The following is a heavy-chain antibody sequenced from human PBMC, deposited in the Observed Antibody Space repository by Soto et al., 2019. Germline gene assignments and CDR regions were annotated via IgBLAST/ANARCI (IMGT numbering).Heavy chain of an antibody. V-gene: IGHV4-61*01. Sequence: QVQLQESGPGLVKPSETLSLICTVSGGSVSSGTYYWNWIRQPPGKGLEWIGFVYYSGRTNYNPQLKRRAASSPATSENQHALKLSSVTAADTPVYYYARACGGELGPSFGSWGQGTLVTVSS. CDR3: ARACGGELGPSFGS. J-gene: IGHJ4*02. D-gene: IGHD1-26*01. CDR2: VYYSGRT. CDR1: GGSVSSGTYY.